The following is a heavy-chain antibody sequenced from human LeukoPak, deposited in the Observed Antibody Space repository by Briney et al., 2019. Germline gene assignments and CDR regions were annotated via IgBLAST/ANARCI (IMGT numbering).Heavy chain of an antibody. CDR3: ARGLNTILVQRPGFDP. CDR1: GGSFSSYF. V-gene: IGHV4-59*08. Sequence: PSETLSLTCTVSGGSFSSYFWSWIRQPPGKGLEWIGYIYYSGNTNYSPSLNSRATISVDTSKNQFSLKLSSVTAADTAVFYCARGLNTILVQRPGFDPWGQGTLVTVSS. CDR2: IYYSGNT. D-gene: IGHD5-24*01. J-gene: IGHJ5*02.